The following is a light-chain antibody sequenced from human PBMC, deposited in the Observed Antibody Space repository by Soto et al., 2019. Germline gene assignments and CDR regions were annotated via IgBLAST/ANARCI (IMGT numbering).Light chain of an antibody. V-gene: IGLV1-47*01. CDR1: SSNIGSNY. CDR2: RNN. Sequence: QSVLTQPPSASGTPGQRVTISCSGSSSNIGSNYVYWYQQLPGTAPKLLIYRNNQRPSGVPDRFSGSKSGTSASLAISGLRSEDKADYYCAAWDDSLSGVVFGGRTKLTVL. J-gene: IGLJ3*02. CDR3: AAWDDSLSGVV.